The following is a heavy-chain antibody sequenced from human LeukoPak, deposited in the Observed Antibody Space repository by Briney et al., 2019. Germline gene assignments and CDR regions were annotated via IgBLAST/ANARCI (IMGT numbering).Heavy chain of an antibody. J-gene: IGHJ4*02. Sequence: GGSLRLSCAASGFTFSSYALTWVRQAPGKGLEWVSTITGSDDRTYYADSVKGRFTISRDYSKNTLHLQLNSLRAEHTAIYYCAKEPQLGSGYHPDYWGQGTLVTVSS. V-gene: IGHV3-23*01. CDR1: GFTFSSYA. D-gene: IGHD3-22*01. CDR3: AKEPQLGSGYHPDY. CDR2: ITGSDDRT.